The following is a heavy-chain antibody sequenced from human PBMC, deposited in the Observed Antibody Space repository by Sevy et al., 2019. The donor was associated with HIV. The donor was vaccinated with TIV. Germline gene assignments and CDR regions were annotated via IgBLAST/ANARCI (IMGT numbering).Heavy chain of an antibody. CDR2: VKSKTDGGTT. J-gene: IGHJ1*01. CDR1: GFTFSNVW. CDR3: TTGGSLFQH. Sequence: GFLRLSCAASGFTFSNVWMRWVRQAPGKGLEGVAHVKSKTDGGTTDYAAPVRGRFTISRDDSKKTLYLQMNSLKTEDTAVYYCTTGGSLFQHWGQGTLVTVSS. D-gene: IGHD3-16*01. V-gene: IGHV3-15*01.